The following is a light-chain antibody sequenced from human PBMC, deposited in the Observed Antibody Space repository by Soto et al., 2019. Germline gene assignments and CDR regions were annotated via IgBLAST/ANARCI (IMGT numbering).Light chain of an antibody. J-gene: IGLJ1*01. CDR3: SSYAGNNNRYV. V-gene: IGLV2-8*01. CDR2: EVN. Sequence: QSALTQPPSASGSPGQLVTISCTGTSSDVGGYNFVSWYQQHPGKAPKLMIYEVNKRPSGVPNRFSGSKSGNTASLTVSGLQAEDEADYYCSSYAGNNNRYVFGTGTKLTVL. CDR1: SSDVGGYNF.